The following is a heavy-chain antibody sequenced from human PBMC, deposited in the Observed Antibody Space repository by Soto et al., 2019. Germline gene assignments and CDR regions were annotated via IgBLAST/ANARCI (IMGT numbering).Heavy chain of an antibody. D-gene: IGHD6-19*01. CDR1: GGSISSYY. J-gene: IGHJ4*02. CDR2: IYYSGST. V-gene: IGHV4-59*08. CDR3: ATRAVAGPYFDY. Sequence: SETLSLTCTVSGGSISSYYWSWIRQPPGKGLEWIGYIYYSGSTNYNPSLKSRVTISVDTSKNQFSLKLSSVTAADTAVYYCATRAVAGPYFDYWGQGTLVTVSS.